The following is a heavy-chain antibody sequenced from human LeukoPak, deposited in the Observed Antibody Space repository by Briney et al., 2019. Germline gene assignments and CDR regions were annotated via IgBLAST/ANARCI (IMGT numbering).Heavy chain of an antibody. CDR3: ARQVDTSMALPDY. CDR1: GYTFTSYG. CDR2: ISTYNYNT. V-gene: IGHV1-18*01. J-gene: IGHJ4*02. D-gene: IGHD5-18*01. Sequence: GASVKVSCKTSGYTFTSYGESWVRQAPGQRLEWMGWISTYNYNTNYAQKFRGRVTLTKDTSTSTVYMELRSLRFDDTAIYYCARQVDTSMALPDYWGQGTLVTVSS.